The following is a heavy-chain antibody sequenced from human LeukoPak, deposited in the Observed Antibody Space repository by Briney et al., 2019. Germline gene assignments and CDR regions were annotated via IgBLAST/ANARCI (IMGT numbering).Heavy chain of an antibody. J-gene: IGHJ4*02. D-gene: IGHD5-12*01. Sequence: GGTLRLSCAASGFTFSSYGMSWVRQAPGKGLEWVSAISGSGGSTYYADSVKGRFTISRDNSKNTLYLQMNSLRAEDTAVYYCAKDKPVSGYDPVDYWGQGTLVTVSS. CDR3: AKDKPVSGYDPVDY. CDR2: ISGSGGST. V-gene: IGHV3-23*01. CDR1: GFTFSSYG.